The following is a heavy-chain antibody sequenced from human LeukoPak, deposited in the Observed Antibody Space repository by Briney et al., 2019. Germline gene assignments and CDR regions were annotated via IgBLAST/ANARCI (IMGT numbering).Heavy chain of an antibody. V-gene: IGHV3-23*01. Sequence: PGGTLRLSCAASGFTFSSYGMSWVRQAPGKGLEWVSAISGSGGSTYYADSVKGRFTISRDNSKNTLYLKMNSLSAEATAVYHCAGSYEGYGDYVYDYWGQGTLVTVPS. CDR3: AGSYEGYGDYVYDY. J-gene: IGHJ4*02. D-gene: IGHD4-17*01. CDR2: ISGSGGST. CDR1: GFTFSSYG.